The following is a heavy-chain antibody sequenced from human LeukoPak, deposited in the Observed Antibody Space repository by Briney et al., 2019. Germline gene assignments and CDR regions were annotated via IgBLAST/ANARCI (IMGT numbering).Heavy chain of an antibody. V-gene: IGHV3-23*01. CDR2: ISGSGDNT. D-gene: IGHD3-3*01. Sequence: GGSLRLSCAASGFTFSNYAMSWVRQAPGKGLEWVSAISGSGDNTFYADSMKGRFTISRDNSKNTLCLQMNSLRAEDTAVYYCAKNPYYDFWSGHFDNWGQGILVTVSS. CDR1: GFTFSNYA. CDR3: AKNPYYDFWSGHFDN. J-gene: IGHJ4*02.